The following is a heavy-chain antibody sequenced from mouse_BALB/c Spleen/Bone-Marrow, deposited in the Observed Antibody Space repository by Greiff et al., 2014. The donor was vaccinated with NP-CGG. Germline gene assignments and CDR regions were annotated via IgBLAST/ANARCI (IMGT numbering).Heavy chain of an antibody. CDR3: ARDYYGRGWYFDV. CDR1: GYTFTDYW. Sequence: QVQLQQPGAELVMPGASVKMSCKASGYTFTDYWMHWVKQRPGQGLEWIGAIDTSDSYTSYNQKFKGKATLTVDESSSTACMQLSSLTSEDSAVYYCARDYYGRGWYFDVWGAGTTVTVSS. J-gene: IGHJ1*01. V-gene: IGHV1-69*01. D-gene: IGHD1-1*01. CDR2: IDTSDSYT.